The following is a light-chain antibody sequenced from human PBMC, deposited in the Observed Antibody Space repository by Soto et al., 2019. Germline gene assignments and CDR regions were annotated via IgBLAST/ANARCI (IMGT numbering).Light chain of an antibody. CDR1: QSISIW. J-gene: IGKJ1*01. CDR3: QHWNDYSWT. V-gene: IGKV1-5*03. CDR2: ETS. Sequence: DIHMTQSPSTLSASVGDRVTITCRASQSISIWLAWYQQKPGKAPNLLIYETSSLETGVPSRFSGSGSGTDFTLTISSLQPDDFATYYCQHWNDYSWTFGEGTKVEVK.